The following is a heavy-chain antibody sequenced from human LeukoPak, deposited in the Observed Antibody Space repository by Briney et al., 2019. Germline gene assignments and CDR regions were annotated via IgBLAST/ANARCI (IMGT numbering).Heavy chain of an antibody. CDR3: ARQSPGQVVVTTIGWFDP. CDR2: IYYSGST. J-gene: IGHJ5*02. Sequence: SETLSLTCTVSGGSISSYYWSWIRQPPGKGLEWIGYIYYSGSTNYSPSLKSRVTISVDTSKNQFSLKLSSVTAADTAVYYCARQSPGQVVVTTIGWFDPWGQGTLVTVSS. CDR1: GGSISSYY. D-gene: IGHD2-21*02. V-gene: IGHV4-59*08.